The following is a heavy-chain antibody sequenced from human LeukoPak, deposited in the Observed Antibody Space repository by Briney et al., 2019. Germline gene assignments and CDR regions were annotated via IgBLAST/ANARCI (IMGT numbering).Heavy chain of an antibody. CDR1: GGTFRIYA. Sequence: SVKVSCKVSGGTFRIYAISWVPQAPGRGLEWMGGIISLFGTANCAQMLQRRDACPAGESTTTTSMELSSLRSEDTAVYYCARERHFGVVHFIDYWGQGTLVTVSS. CDR3: ARERHFGVVHFIDY. V-gene: IGHV1-69*13. J-gene: IGHJ4*02. CDR2: IISLFGTA. D-gene: IGHD3-3*01.